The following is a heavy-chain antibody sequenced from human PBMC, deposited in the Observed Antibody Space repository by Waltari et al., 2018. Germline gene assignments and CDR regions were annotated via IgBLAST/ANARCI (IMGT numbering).Heavy chain of an antibody. V-gene: IGHV4-61*02. CDR3: TRGGAPDANWFDP. D-gene: IGHD2-2*01. CDR1: GGSMSSDTYW. CDR2: IYSRGTT. J-gene: IGHJ5*02. Sequence: QAQLQESGPGLVKPSQTLSLTCTVSGGSMSSDTYWWTWIRQPAGKGLECVGRIYSRGTTNYNPSLGSRVTISLDTSKNQFSLRLRSVTAADTAIYYCTRGGAPDANWFDPWGQGTLVTVSS.